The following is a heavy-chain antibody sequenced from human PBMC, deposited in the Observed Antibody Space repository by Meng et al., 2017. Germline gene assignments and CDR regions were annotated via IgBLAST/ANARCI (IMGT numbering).Heavy chain of an antibody. J-gene: IGHJ2*01. CDR3: ARGGSRYYGDYNWYFDL. Sequence: VQLVQSGDEVKKPGDAVRVSVRASGYTFTSYGISWVRQAPGQGLEWMGWISAYNGNTNYAQKLQCRVTMTTDTSTRTAYMELRSLRSDDTAVDYCARGGSRYYGDYNWYFDLWGRGTLVTVSS. CDR2: ISAYNGNT. D-gene: IGHD4-17*01. V-gene: IGHV1-18*01. CDR1: GYTFTSYG.